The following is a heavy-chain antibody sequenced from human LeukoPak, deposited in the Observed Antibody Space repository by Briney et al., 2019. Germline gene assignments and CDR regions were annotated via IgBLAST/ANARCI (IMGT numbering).Heavy chain of an antibody. Sequence: SETLSLTCTVSGGSISSYYWSWIRQPPGKGLEWIGYIYYSGSTNYNPSLKSRVTISVDTSKNQFSLKLSSVTAADTAVYYCARGRYSGYETFDYWGQGTLVTVSS. J-gene: IGHJ4*02. D-gene: IGHD5-12*01. CDR1: GGSISSYY. V-gene: IGHV4-59*08. CDR3: ARGRYSGYETFDY. CDR2: IYYSGST.